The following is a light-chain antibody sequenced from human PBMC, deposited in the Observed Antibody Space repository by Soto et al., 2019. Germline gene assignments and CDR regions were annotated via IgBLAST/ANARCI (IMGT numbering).Light chain of an antibody. V-gene: IGLV3-1*01. CDR2: QDA. Sequence: SYELTQPPSVSLSPGQTASVTCSGDNLEDKYVSWFQQRPGQSPVVVIYQDAKRPSRIPERFSGSNSGNTATLTIGGTQATDEADYYCQAWDSSTAHVVFGGGTKLTVL. J-gene: IGLJ2*01. CDR3: QAWDSSTAHVV. CDR1: NLEDKY.